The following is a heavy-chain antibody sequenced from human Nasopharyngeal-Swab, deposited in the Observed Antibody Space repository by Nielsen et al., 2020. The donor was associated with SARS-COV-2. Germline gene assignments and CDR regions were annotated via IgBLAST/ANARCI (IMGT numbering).Heavy chain of an antibody. J-gene: IGHJ5*02. Sequence: GESLKISCKGSGYSFTNHWIGWVRQMPGKGLEWMGIIYPGDPDSRYSPSFQGQVTISADKSINTAYLQWSSLKASDTAMYYCARLGFLANWFDPWGQGTLVTVSS. V-gene: IGHV5-51*01. D-gene: IGHD3-3*01. CDR2: IYPGDPDS. CDR1: GYSFTNHW. CDR3: ARLGFLANWFDP.